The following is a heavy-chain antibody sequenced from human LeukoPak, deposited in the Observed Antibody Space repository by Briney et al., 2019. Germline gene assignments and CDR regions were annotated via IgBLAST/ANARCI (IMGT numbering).Heavy chain of an antibody. D-gene: IGHD3-10*01. Sequence: SETLSLTCTVSGGSISSGSYYWSWIRQPAGKGLEWIGRIYTSGSTNYNPSLKSRVTISVDTSKNQFSLKLSSVTAADTAVYYCARGGESYYYYYMDVWGKGTTVTVSS. CDR1: GGSISSGSYY. J-gene: IGHJ6*03. CDR2: IYTSGST. V-gene: IGHV4-61*02. CDR3: ARGGESYYYYYMDV.